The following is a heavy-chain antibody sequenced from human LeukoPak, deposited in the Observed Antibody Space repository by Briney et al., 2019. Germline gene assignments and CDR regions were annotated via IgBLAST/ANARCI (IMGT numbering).Heavy chain of an antibody. CDR3: ARTLQSFYGLGSWGAFDI. J-gene: IGHJ3*02. V-gene: IGHV4-59*01. CDR2: ISYSGST. D-gene: IGHD3-10*01. Sequence: PSETLSLTCTVSDDSISSYYWSWIRQPPGKGLEWLGYISYSGSTNYTPSLKSRVTISVDTSRNQFSLKLTSVTAADTAVYHCARTLQSFYGLGSWGAFDIWGQGTMVSVSS. CDR1: DDSISSYY.